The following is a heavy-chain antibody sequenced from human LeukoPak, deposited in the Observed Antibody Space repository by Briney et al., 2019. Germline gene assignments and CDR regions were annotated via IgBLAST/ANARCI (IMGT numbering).Heavy chain of an antibody. D-gene: IGHD3-10*01. Sequence: ASVKVSCKVSGYTLSELSMHWVRQAPGKGLEWMGGFDPEDGETIYAQKLQGRVTMTTDTSTSTAYMELRSLRSDDTAVYYCARDSMVRGVIPDYFLYYFDYWGQGTLVTVSS. V-gene: IGHV1-24*01. CDR2: FDPEDGET. CDR1: GYTLSELS. J-gene: IGHJ4*02. CDR3: ARDSMVRGVIPDYFLYYFDY.